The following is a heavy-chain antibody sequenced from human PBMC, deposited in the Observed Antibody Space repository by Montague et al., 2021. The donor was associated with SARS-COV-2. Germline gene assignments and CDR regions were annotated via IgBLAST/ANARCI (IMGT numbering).Heavy chain of an antibody. V-gene: IGHV4-61*02. Sequence: TLSLTCTVSGGSISSGSYYWSWIRQPAEKGLEWIGRIYTSGSTNYNPSLKSRVTISVDTSKNQFSLKLSSVTAADTAVYYCARAPDVDTAMVIYYYGMDVWGQGTTVTVSS. CDR1: GGSISSGSYY. D-gene: IGHD5-18*01. CDR3: ARAPDVDTAMVIYYYGMDV. CDR2: IYTSGST. J-gene: IGHJ6*02.